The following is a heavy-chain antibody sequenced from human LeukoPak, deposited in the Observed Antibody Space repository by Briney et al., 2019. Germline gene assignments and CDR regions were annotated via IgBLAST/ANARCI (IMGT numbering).Heavy chain of an antibody. Sequence: TLSLTCTVSGGSISSGSYYWNWIRQPAGKGLEWIGRIYTSGSTNYNPSLKSRVTMSVDTSKNQFSLKLSSVTAADTAVYLCARTSIAATGTFALDIWGQGTMVTVSS. CDR3: ARTSIAATGTFALDI. J-gene: IGHJ3*02. D-gene: IGHD6-13*01. V-gene: IGHV4-61*02. CDR2: IYTSGST. CDR1: GGSISSGSYY.